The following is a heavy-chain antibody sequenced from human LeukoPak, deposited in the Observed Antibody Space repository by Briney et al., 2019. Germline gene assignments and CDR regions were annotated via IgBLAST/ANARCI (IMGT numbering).Heavy chain of an antibody. CDR2: IYYSGST. V-gene: IGHV4-59*01. J-gene: IGHJ3*02. D-gene: IGHD3-3*01. CDR3: AGSNYDFWSGRDI. Sequence: PSETLSLTCTVSGGSISSYYWSWIRQPPGKGLEWIGYIYYSGSTNYNPSLKSRVTISVDTSKNQFSLKLSSVTAADTAVYYCAGSNYDFWSGRDIGGQGTMVTVS. CDR1: GGSISSYY.